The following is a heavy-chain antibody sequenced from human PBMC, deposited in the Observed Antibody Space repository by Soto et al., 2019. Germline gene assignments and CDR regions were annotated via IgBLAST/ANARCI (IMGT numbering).Heavy chain of an antibody. CDR1: GFTFRSHA. D-gene: IGHD6-19*01. CDR2: ISGSGSST. V-gene: IGHV3-23*01. CDR3: AKQRGLAKQWIILGYFDY. Sequence: QPGGSLRLSCAASGFTFRSHAMSWVRQAPGKGLEWVSGISGSGSSTYYADSVKGRFTIPRDNSKKTLYLQMNSLRAEDTAVYYCAKQRGLAKQWIILGYFDYWGQGIVVTVSS. J-gene: IGHJ4*02.